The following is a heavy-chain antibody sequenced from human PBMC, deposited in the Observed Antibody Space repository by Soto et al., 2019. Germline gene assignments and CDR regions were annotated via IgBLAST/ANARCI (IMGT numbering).Heavy chain of an antibody. J-gene: IGHJ4*02. CDR1: GFTFSSYA. Sequence: EVQLLESGGGLVQPGGSLRLSCAASGFTFSSYAMSWVRQAPGKGLEWVSAISGSGGSTYYADSVKGRFTISRDNSKNTLYLQMNSLRAEDTAVYYCAKSDGRGRIAVAGAGFDYWGQGTLVTVSS. CDR2: ISGSGGST. CDR3: AKSDGRGRIAVAGAGFDY. D-gene: IGHD6-19*01. V-gene: IGHV3-23*01.